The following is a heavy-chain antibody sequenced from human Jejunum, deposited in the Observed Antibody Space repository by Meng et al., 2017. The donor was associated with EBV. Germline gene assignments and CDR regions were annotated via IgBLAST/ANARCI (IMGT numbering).Heavy chain of an antibody. J-gene: IGHJ4*02. CDR2: ISNSGGNT. Sequence: EVQSLGFGGGLGQPGGSLRLSCVASGFTFSDYAMSWVRQAPRKGLEWVSTISNSGGNTHYADSVKGRFTISRDNSKNTLYLQMNSLRAEDTAVYYCTKDVGVVLFDYWGQGTLVTVSS. CDR1: GFTFSDYA. CDR3: TKDVGVVLFDY. V-gene: IGHV3-23*01. D-gene: IGHD2-8*01.